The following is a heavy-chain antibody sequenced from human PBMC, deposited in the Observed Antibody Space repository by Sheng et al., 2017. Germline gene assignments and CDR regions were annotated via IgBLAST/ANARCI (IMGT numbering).Heavy chain of an antibody. V-gene: IGHV4-39*07. Sequence: QLQLQESGPGLVKPSETLSLTCTVSGGSISSSSYYWGWIRQPPGKGLEWIGSIYYSGSTYYNPSLKSRVTISVDTSKNQFSLKLSSVTAADTAVYYCARGGSDYYGSGRGWFDPWGQGTLVTVSS. CDR3: ARGGSDYYGSGRGWFDP. CDR1: GGSISSSSYY. CDR2: IYYSGST. J-gene: IGHJ5*02. D-gene: IGHD3-10*01.